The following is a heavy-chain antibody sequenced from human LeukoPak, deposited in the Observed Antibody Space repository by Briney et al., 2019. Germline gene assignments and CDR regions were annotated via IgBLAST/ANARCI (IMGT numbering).Heavy chain of an antibody. D-gene: IGHD2-2*01. J-gene: IGHJ4*02. CDR2: INHSGST. V-gene: IGHV4-34*01. Sequence: SETLSLTCAVYGGSFSGYYWSWIRQPPGKGLEWIGEINHSGSTNYNPSLKSRVTISVDTSKNQFSLKLSSVTAADTAVYYYARASTYCSSTSCYLDYWGQGTLVTVSS. CDR1: GGSFSGYY. CDR3: ARASTYCSSTSCYLDY.